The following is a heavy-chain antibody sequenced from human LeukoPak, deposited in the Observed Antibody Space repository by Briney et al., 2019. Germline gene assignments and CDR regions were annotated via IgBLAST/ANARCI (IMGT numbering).Heavy chain of an antibody. Sequence: PGGSLRLSCAASGFSFSSYAMSWVREAPGKGLEWVAVISYDGSNKYYADSVKGRFTISRDNSKNTLYLQMNSLRAEDTAVYYCARSGYCSSTSCHHGFDYWGQGTLVTVSS. CDR1: GFSFSSYA. D-gene: IGHD2-2*03. J-gene: IGHJ4*02. CDR3: ARSGYCSSTSCHHGFDY. V-gene: IGHV3-30*04. CDR2: ISYDGSNK.